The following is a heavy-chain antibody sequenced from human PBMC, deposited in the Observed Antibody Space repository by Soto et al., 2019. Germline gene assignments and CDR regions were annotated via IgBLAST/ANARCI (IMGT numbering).Heavy chain of an antibody. CDR1: GGSISSYY. CDR3: ARTYCGGDCHATWSDP. J-gene: IGHJ5*02. D-gene: IGHD2-21*02. V-gene: IGHV4-59*08. Sequence: SETLSLTCTVSGGSISSYYWSWIRQPPGKGLEWIGYIYYSGSTNYNPSLKSRVTISVDTSKNQFSLKLSSVTAADTAVYYCARTYCGGDCHATWSDPWGQGTRVTVPS. CDR2: IYYSGST.